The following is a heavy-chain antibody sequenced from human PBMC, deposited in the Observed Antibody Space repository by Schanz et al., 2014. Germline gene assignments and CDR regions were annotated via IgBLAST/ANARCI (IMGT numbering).Heavy chain of an antibody. J-gene: IGHJ4*02. V-gene: IGHV3-7*01. CDR1: GFTFSDHC. CDR2: IKQDESER. CDR3: ARDKGGYYPFDY. Sequence: VQLVESGGGVVQPGGSLRLSCSASGFTFSDHCMSWVRQPPGKGLEWVANIKQDESERSYVDSVKGRFTISRDNAKNSLYLQMNSLRAEDTAVYYCARDKGGYYPFDYWGQGTLVTVSS. D-gene: IGHD3-3*01.